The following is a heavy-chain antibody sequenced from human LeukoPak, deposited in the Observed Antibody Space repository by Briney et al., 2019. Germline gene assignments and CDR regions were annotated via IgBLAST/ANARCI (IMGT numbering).Heavy chain of an antibody. D-gene: IGHD3-10*01. Sequence: ESGPTLVNPTQTLTLTCTFSGFSLTTTGMCVSWIRQPPGKALEWLGRIDWDDEEFYSASVETRLTISKDTSKNQVVLRMTNMDPVDTATYYCARMMRGTYGSGSKDRDYYYGMDVWGQGTTVTVSS. CDR3: ARMMRGTYGSGSKDRDYYYGMDV. J-gene: IGHJ6*02. CDR1: GFSLTTTGMC. CDR2: IDWDDEE. V-gene: IGHV2-70*17.